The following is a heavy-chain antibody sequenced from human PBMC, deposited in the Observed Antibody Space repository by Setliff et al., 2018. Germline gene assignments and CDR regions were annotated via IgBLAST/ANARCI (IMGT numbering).Heavy chain of an antibody. J-gene: IGHJ4*02. V-gene: IGHV3-7*03. Sequence: PGGSLRLSCAASRFTFSNYWMSWVRQAPGKGLEWVANIKEDGSEKYYVDSVKGRFTISRENSKNTLYLQMNSLRAEDTAVYYCARGRDPGYWGQGTLVTVSS. CDR2: IKEDGSEK. CDR1: RFTFSNYW. CDR3: ARGRDPGY.